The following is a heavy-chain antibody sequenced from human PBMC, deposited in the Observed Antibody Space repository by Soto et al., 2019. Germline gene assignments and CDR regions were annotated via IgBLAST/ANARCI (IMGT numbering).Heavy chain of an antibody. CDR3: ARDPSEMATITWYFDL. CDR2: INPSGGST. V-gene: IGHV1-46*01. Sequence: QVQLVQSGAEVKKPGASVKVSCKASGYTFTSCYMHWVRQAPGQGLEWMGIINPSGGSTSYAQKFQGRVTMTRDTSTSTVYMELSSLRSEDTAVYYCARDPSEMATITWYFDLWGRGTLVTVSS. J-gene: IGHJ2*01. D-gene: IGHD5-12*01. CDR1: GYTFTSCY.